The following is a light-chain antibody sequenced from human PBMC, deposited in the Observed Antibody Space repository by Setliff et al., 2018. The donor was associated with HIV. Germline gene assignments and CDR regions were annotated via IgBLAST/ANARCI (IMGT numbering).Light chain of an antibody. J-gene: IGKJ4*01. V-gene: IGKV2D-29*02. CDR1: QSLLESDGKTY. Sequence: DIEMTQSTLSLSVTPGQPASISCKSSQSLLESDGKTYLYWYLQKAGQSPQLLIYEVSKRFSGVPDKFSGSGSGTDFTLKISRVEAEDIGVYYCMQSRQVPLTVGGGTKVDIK. CDR2: EVS. CDR3: MQSRQVPLT.